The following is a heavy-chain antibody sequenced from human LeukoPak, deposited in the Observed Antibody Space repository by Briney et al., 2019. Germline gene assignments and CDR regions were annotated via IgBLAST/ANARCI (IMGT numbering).Heavy chain of an antibody. J-gene: IGHJ4*02. V-gene: IGHV3-23*01. D-gene: IGHD3-9*01. CDR3: AKNDDILTDYPYFFDY. CDR1: GFTFSSYA. CDR2: ISGSGGST. Sequence: GGSLRLSCAASGFTFSSYAMSWVRQAPGKGLEWVSTISGSGGSTYYAASVKGRFTISRDNSKNTLYLQMNSLRAEDTAVYYCAKNDDILTDYPYFFDYWGQGTLVTVSS.